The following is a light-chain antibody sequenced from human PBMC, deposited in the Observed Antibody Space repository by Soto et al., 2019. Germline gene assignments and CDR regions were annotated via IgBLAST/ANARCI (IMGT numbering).Light chain of an antibody. CDR2: KVS. V-gene: IGKV2-30*02. CDR1: QSLVHSDGIAY. J-gene: IGKJ5*01. Sequence: DVVMTQSPLSLPVTLGQPASISCRSNQSLVHSDGIAYFSWFQQRPGRSPRRLIYKVSNRDSGGPARFSGSGSGTDFALKISRVEAADVGVYYCMEGTQWPITFGQGTRLEIK. CDR3: MEGTQWPIT.